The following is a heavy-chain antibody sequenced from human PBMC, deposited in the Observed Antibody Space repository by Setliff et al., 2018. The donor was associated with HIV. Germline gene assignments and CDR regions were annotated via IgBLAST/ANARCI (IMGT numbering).Heavy chain of an antibody. Sequence: TCKVSGDSVNSYNYYWSWIRQHPGKGLEWMGGIVPILNTGNYAPKFQGRVTITADESTTTAYMELSSLGSEDTAVYYCARIPNHSSGFDYWGQGTPVTVSS. CDR1: GDSVNSYN. J-gene: IGHJ4*02. D-gene: IGHD3-22*01. V-gene: IGHV1-69*01. CDR3: ARIPNHSSGFDY. CDR2: IVPILNTG.